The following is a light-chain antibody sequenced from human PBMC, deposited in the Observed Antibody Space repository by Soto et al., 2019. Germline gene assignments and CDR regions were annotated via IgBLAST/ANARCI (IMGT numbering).Light chain of an antibody. Sequence: EIVLTQSPGTLSLSPGERATLSCTASQSVSNSFLAWYQQKPGQPPRLLIYSASSRATGIPDRFSGSGSGTDFTLTISRLEPEDFAVYFCQQYGISPQTFGQGTKLEIK. CDR3: QQYGISPQT. CDR2: SAS. J-gene: IGKJ2*01. V-gene: IGKV3-20*01. CDR1: QSVSNSF.